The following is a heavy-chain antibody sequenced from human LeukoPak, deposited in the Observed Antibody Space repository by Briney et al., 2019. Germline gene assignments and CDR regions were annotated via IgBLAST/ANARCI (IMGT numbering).Heavy chain of an antibody. J-gene: IGHJ4*02. D-gene: IGHD6-13*01. CDR1: GFPFINAW. CDR3: VWSSSWDKRFYLAY. CDR2: IKSRTEDVPT. Sequence: GGSLRPSCAASGFPFINAWMSWVRQAPGKGLEWVGRIKSRTEDVPTDYSAPVKGRFTTSRDDSKNMLYRQMCSLKTEDTAVYYCVWSSSWDKRFYLAYWGREPSSPSPQ. V-gene: IGHV3-15*01.